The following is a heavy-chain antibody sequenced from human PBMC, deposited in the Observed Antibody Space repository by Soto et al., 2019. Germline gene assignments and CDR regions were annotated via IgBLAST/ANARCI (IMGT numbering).Heavy chain of an antibody. D-gene: IGHD2-15*01. V-gene: IGHV4-31*03. CDR3: ARDNSPYCSGGSCYSDWYYYYGMDV. J-gene: IGHJ6*02. CDR2: IYYSGST. Sequence: PSETLSLTCTVSGGSISSGGSYWSWIRQHPGKGLEWIGYIYYSGSTYYNPSLRSRVTISVDKSKNQFSLKLSSVTAADTAVYYCARDNSPYCSGGSCYSDWYYYYGMDVWGQGTTVTVSS. CDR1: GGSISSGGSY.